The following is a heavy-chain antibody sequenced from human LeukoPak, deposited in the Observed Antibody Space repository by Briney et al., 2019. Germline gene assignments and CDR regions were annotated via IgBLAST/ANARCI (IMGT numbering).Heavy chain of an antibody. V-gene: IGHV4-39*01. CDR1: GGSISSSSYY. CDR3: ERYGDSEFYY. D-gene: IGHD4-17*01. Sequence: PSETLSLTCTVSGGSISSSSYYWGWIRQPPGKGLEWIGSIYYSGSTYYNPSLKSRVTISVDTSKNQFSLKLSSVTAADTAVYYCERYGDSEFYYWGQVTLVTVSS. J-gene: IGHJ4*02. CDR2: IYYSGST.